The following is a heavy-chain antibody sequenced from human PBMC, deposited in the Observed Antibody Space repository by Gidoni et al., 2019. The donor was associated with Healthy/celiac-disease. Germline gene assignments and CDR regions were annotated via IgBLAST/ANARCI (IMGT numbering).Heavy chain of an antibody. Sequence: QVQLQQWGAGLLKPSETLSLTCAVYGGSFSGYYWSWIRQPPGKGLEWIGEINNSGSTNYNPSLKSRVTISVDTSKNQFSLKLSSVTAADTAVYYCARGRSRGYYIPGRYFDYWGQGTLVTVSS. V-gene: IGHV4-34*01. CDR3: ARGRSRGYYIPGRYFDY. CDR1: GGSFSGYY. CDR2: INNSGST. D-gene: IGHD3-3*01. J-gene: IGHJ4*02.